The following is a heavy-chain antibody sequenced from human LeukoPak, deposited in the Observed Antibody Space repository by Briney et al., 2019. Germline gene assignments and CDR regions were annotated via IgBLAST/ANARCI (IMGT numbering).Heavy chain of an antibody. CDR3: AKDTTVTTHWYFDL. D-gene: IGHD4-17*01. J-gene: IGHJ2*01. V-gene: IGHV3-23*01. Sequence: GASLRLSCEASGFTFSSYAMSRVRQAPGKGLEWVSGISGSGGNTYYADSVKGRFSISRDNSKNTLYLQMNSLRAEDTAVYYCAKDTTVTTHWYFDLWGRGTLVTVSS. CDR1: GFTFSSYA. CDR2: ISGSGGNT.